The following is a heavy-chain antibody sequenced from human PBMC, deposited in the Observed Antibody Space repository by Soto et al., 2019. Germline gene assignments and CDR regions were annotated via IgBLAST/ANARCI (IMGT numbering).Heavy chain of an antibody. CDR2: VSGSGGST. CDR3: AKDTEEQLLYLARKRDAFDF. J-gene: IGHJ3*01. V-gene: IGHV3-23*01. CDR1: GFTFSSYA. Sequence: EVQLLESGGGLVQPGGSLRLSCAASGFTFSSYAMSWVRQSPGKGLEWVSAVSGSGGSTYYADSVRGRFTIARDDSTNTVFLQRNRLRAEDTAIYFCAKDTEEQLLYLARKRDAFDFWGPGTMVTVSS. D-gene: IGHD2-2*02.